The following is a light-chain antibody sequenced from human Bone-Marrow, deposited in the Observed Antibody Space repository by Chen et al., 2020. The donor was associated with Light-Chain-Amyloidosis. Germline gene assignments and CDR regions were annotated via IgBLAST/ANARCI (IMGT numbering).Light chain of an antibody. J-gene: IGLJ1*01. Sequence: QSDLTQPASVSGSPGQSITISCTGTSGDVGTYTFVSWYQQHPGKAPKVMIYAVSNRPSGVSNRFSGSKSGNTASLTISGLQAEDEADYYCSSFTSSSSYVFGPGTKVTVL. CDR2: AVS. CDR3: SSFTSSSSYV. CDR1: SGDVGTYTF. V-gene: IGLV2-14*01.